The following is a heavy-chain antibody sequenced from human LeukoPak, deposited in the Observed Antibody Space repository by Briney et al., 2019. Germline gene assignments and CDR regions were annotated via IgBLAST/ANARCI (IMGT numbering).Heavy chain of an antibody. CDR2: INHSGST. CDR3: ARGGGQWLEGVSYFDY. J-gene: IGHJ4*02. Sequence: SETLSLTCAVYGGSFSGYYWSWIRQPPGKGLEWIGEINHSGSTNYNPSLKSRVTISVDTSKNQFSLKLSSVTAADTAVYYCARGGGQWLEGVSYFDYWGQGTLVTVSS. CDR1: GGSFSGYY. D-gene: IGHD6-19*01. V-gene: IGHV4-34*01.